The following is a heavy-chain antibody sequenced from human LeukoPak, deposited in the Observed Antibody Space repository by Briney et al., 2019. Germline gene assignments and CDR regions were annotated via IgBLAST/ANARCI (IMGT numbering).Heavy chain of an antibody. Sequence: KPSETLSLTCTVSGGSISSYYWSWIRQPPGKGLEWIGYIYYSGSTNYNPSLKSRVTISVDTSKNQLSLKLSSMTAADTAVYYCARQWLVSPLFDYWGQGTLVTVSS. J-gene: IGHJ4*02. CDR2: IYYSGST. V-gene: IGHV4-59*08. CDR3: ARQWLVSPLFDY. CDR1: GGSISSYY. D-gene: IGHD6-19*01.